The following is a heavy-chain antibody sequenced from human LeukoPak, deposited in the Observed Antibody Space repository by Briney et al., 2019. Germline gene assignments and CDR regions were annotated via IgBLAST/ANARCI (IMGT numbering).Heavy chain of an antibody. Sequence: GGSLRLSCAASGFTFSHYGMHWVRQTPDKGLQWVAFIRYDGTNKYYADFVKGRFTISRDNSKNTLYLQMNSLRAKDTAVYYCAKVSLFMTNDAFDVWGQGTMVTVSS. CDR2: IRYDGTNK. D-gene: IGHD3-3*02. J-gene: IGHJ3*01. CDR1: GFTFSHYG. CDR3: AKVSLFMTNDAFDV. V-gene: IGHV3-30*02.